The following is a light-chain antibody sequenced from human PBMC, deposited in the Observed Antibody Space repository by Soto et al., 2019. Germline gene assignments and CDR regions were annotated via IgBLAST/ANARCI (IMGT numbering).Light chain of an antibody. CDR2: DSS. CDR3: QQYGSSPLT. J-gene: IGKJ1*01. CDR1: QSVSSN. Sequence: EIVLTQSPATLSLSPGERATLSCRASQSVSSNLAWYRQKPGQAPRLLIYDSSNRAAGIPARFSGSGSGTDFTLTISRLEPEDFAVYYCQQYGSSPLTFGQGTKVDIK. V-gene: IGKV3-20*01.